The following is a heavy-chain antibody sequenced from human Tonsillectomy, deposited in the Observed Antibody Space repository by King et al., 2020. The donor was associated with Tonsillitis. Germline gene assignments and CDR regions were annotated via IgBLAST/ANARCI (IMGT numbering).Heavy chain of an antibody. CDR1: GFTFGDYA. CDR3: TRVRGIAVAGTPDY. J-gene: IGHJ4*02. CDR2: IRSKASGGTT. Sequence: VQLVESGGGLVQPGRSLRLSCTASGFTFGDYAMSWFRQAPGKGLEWVGFIRSKASGGTTEYAASVKGRFTISRDDSKSISYLQMNSLKTEDTAVYYCTRVRGIAVAGTPDYWGQGTLVTVSS. D-gene: IGHD6-19*01. V-gene: IGHV3-49*03.